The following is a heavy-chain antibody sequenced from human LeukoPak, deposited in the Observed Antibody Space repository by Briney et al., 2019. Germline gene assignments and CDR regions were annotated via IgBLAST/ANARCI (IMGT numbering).Heavy chain of an antibody. CDR1: GFTFSSYG. Sequence: LRLSCAASGFTFSSYGMHWVRQAPGKGLEWVAFIRYDGSNKYYADSVKGRFTISRDNSKNTLYLQMNSLRAEDTAVYYCAKTMSPYYYDSSGFWGQGTLVTVSS. V-gene: IGHV3-30*02. J-gene: IGHJ4*02. D-gene: IGHD3-22*01. CDR2: IRYDGSNK. CDR3: AKTMSPYYYDSSGF.